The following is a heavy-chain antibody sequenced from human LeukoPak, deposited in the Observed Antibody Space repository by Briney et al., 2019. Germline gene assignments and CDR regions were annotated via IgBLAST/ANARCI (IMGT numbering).Heavy chain of an antibody. D-gene: IGHD5-18*01. CDR1: GITFSSYD. CDR3: ALGGYTYGYGS. Sequence: QPGRSLRLSCAASGITFSSYDIHWVRQAPGKGLEWVAVISYDGSNKYYADSVKGRFTISRDNSKNTLYLQMNSLRVEDTAVYYCALGGYTYGYGSWGQGTLVTVSS. CDR2: ISYDGSNK. J-gene: IGHJ5*02. V-gene: IGHV3-30*03.